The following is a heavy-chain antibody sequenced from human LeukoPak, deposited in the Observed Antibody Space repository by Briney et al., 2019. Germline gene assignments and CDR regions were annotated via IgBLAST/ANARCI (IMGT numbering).Heavy chain of an antibody. CDR2: ISYDGSNK. Sequence: QSGGSLRLSCAASGFTFSSYAMHWVRQAPGKGLEWVAVISYDGSNKYYADSVKGRFTISRDYSKNTLYLQMNSLRTEETAVYYCAKGPAMVRGTFDPWGQGTLVTVSS. J-gene: IGHJ5*02. CDR3: AKGPAMVRGTFDP. V-gene: IGHV3-30*04. D-gene: IGHD3-10*01. CDR1: GFTFSSYA.